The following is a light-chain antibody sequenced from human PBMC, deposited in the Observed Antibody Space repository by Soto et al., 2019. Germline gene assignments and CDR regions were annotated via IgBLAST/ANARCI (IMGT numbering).Light chain of an antibody. CDR1: ELGDRY. Sequence: SYELSQPPSVSVSPGQTASITCSGDELGDRYACWYQQKPGQSPVLIIYQDTKRPSGTPARFSGSNSGNTATLTISGTQAADEADYFCQAWGRSTVVFGGGTQLPS. CDR2: QDT. CDR3: QAWGRSTVV. J-gene: IGLJ2*01. V-gene: IGLV3-1*01.